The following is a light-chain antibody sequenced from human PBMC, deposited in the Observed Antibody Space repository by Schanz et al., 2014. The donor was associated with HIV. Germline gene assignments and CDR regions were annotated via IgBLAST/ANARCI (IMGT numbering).Light chain of an antibody. V-gene: IGKV1-5*03. CDR3: QQYDKYSYT. Sequence: DIQMTQSPSTLSASIGDAVTITCRASHYISSWLAWYQQRPGQAPNLLIYRASTLATGVSSRFSGSGSGTEFTLTISSLQPDDFATYYCQQYDKYSYTFGQGTKLEIK. CDR2: RAS. CDR1: HYISSW. J-gene: IGKJ2*01.